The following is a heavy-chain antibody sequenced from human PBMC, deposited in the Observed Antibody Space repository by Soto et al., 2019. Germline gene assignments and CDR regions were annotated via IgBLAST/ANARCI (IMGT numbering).Heavy chain of an antibody. V-gene: IGHV5-51*01. J-gene: IGHJ3*02. Sequence: GGSLKISCKGSGYSFTSYWIGWVRQMPGKGLEWMGIIYPGDSDTRYSPSFQGQVTISADKSISTAYLQWSSLKASDTAMYYCARRFGAWSGYLDAFDIWGQGTMVTVSS. D-gene: IGHD3-3*01. CDR2: IYPGDSDT. CDR1: GYSFTSYW. CDR3: ARRFGAWSGYLDAFDI.